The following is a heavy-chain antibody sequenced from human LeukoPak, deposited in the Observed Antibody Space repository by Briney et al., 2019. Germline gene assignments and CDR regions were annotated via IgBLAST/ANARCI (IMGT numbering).Heavy chain of an antibody. CDR2: IYYSGST. J-gene: IGHJ6*03. Sequence: SETLSLTCTVSGGSISSSSYYWSWIRQPPGMGLEWIGYIYYSGSTNYNPSLKSRVTISVDTTKNQFSLKLSSVTAADAAVYYCARASSSSWYRDYYYYMDVWGKGTTVTVSS. CDR3: ARASSSSWYRDYYYYMDV. CDR1: GGSISSSSYY. V-gene: IGHV4-61*01. D-gene: IGHD6-13*01.